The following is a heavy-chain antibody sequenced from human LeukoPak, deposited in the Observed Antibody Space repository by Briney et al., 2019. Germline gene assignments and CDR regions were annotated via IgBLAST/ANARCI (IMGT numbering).Heavy chain of an antibody. Sequence: PSETLSLTCTVSGGSISSYYWSWTRQPPGKGLEWIGYIYYSGSTNYNPSLKSRVTISVDTSKNQFSLKLSSVTAADTAVYYCARGTHYDILTGLIPTGGWFDPWGQGTLVTVSS. CDR3: ARGTHYDILTGLIPTGGWFDP. CDR2: IYYSGST. V-gene: IGHV4-59*01. J-gene: IGHJ5*02. D-gene: IGHD3-9*01. CDR1: GGSISSYY.